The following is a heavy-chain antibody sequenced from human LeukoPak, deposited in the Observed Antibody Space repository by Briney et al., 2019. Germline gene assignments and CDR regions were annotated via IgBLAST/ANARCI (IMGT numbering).Heavy chain of an antibody. D-gene: IGHD3-16*01. J-gene: IGHJ4*02. CDR2: IYSGGST. CDR3: ATQVKFEYFDY. CDR1: GFTVSSNY. Sequence: GSLRLSCAASGFTVSSNYMSWVRQAPGKGLEWVSVIYSGGSTYYADSVKGRFTISRDNSKNTLYLQMNSLRAEDTAVYYCATQVKFEYFDYWGQGTLVTVSS. V-gene: IGHV3-66*01.